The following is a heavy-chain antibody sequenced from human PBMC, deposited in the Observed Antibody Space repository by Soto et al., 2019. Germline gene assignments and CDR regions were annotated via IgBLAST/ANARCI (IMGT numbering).Heavy chain of an antibody. CDR3: ARHRSYCSGGSCYAYYYYYYMDV. Sequence: PGESLKISCKGSGYSFTSYWIGWVRQMPGKGLEWMGIIYPGDSDTRYSPSFQGQVTISADTSISTAYLQWSSLKASDTAMYYCARHRSYCSGGSCYAYYYYYYMDVWGKGTRVTVSS. V-gene: IGHV5-51*01. J-gene: IGHJ6*03. D-gene: IGHD2-15*01. CDR1: GYSFTSYW. CDR2: IYPGDSDT.